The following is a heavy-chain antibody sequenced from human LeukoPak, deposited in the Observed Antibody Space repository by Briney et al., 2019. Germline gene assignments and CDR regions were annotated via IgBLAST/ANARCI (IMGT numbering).Heavy chain of an antibody. CDR1: GYTFTGYY. V-gene: IGHV1-2*02. Sequence: ASVKVSCKASGYTFTGYYMHWVRQAPGQGLEWMGWINPNSGGTNYAQKFQGRVTMTRETSISTAYMELSRLRSDDTAVYYCARGYCGGDCYYYFDYWGQGTLVTVSS. J-gene: IGHJ4*02. D-gene: IGHD2-21*02. CDR3: ARGYCGGDCYYYFDY. CDR2: INPNSGGT.